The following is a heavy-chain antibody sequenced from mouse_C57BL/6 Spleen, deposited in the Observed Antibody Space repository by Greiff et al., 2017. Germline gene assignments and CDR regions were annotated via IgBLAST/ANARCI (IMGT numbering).Heavy chain of an antibody. CDR3: ARQGSRGGYWYFDV. Sequence: VQLQQSGPELVKPGASVKISCKASGYTFTDYYMNWVKQSHGKSLEWIGDINPNNGGTSYNQKFKGKATLTVDKSSSTAYMELRSLTSEDSAVYYCARQGSRGGYWYFDVWGTGTTVTVSS. CDR2: INPNNGGT. J-gene: IGHJ1*03. V-gene: IGHV1-26*01. CDR1: GYTFTDYY.